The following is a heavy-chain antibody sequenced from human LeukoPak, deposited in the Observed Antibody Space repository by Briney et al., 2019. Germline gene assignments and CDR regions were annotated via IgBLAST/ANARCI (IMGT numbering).Heavy chain of an antibody. Sequence: SQTLSLTCTVSGGSISSGGYYWSWIRQHPGKGLEWIGYIYYSGSTHYNPSLKSRVTISVDTSKNQFSLKLSSVTAADTAVYYCARGQPRQYYFDYWGQGTLVTVSS. V-gene: IGHV4-31*03. D-gene: IGHD6-13*01. CDR3: ARGQPRQYYFDY. J-gene: IGHJ4*02. CDR1: GGSISSGGYY. CDR2: IYYSGST.